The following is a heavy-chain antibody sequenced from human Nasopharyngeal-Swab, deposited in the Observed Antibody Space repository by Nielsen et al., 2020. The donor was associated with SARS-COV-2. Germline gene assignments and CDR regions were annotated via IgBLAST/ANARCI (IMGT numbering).Heavy chain of an antibody. CDR1: GYTFTGYY. Sequence: ASVQVSCKASGYTFTGYYMHWVRQAPAKGLEWMGGFDPEDGETIYAQKFQGRVTMTEDTSTDTAYMELSSLRSEDTAVYYCATAARYCSSTSCYTFSYWGQGTLVTVSS. V-gene: IGHV1-24*01. CDR3: ATAARYCSSTSCYTFSY. J-gene: IGHJ4*02. CDR2: FDPEDGET. D-gene: IGHD2-2*02.